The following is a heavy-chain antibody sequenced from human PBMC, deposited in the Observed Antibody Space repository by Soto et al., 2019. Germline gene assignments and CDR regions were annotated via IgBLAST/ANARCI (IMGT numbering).Heavy chain of an antibody. J-gene: IGHJ4*02. CDR1: GFVFNKYW. CDR3: VRDVGPITIFGEALSGYFDS. CDR2: IKDDESEK. D-gene: IGHD3-3*01. Sequence: EVQLLESGGGLVQPGGSLRLSCVASGFVFNKYWMSWVRQAPGKGPEWVASIKDDESEKYYVDSVKGRFTVSRDNAKNSASLHLNSLRVDDTAVYYCVRDVGPITIFGEALSGYFDSWGQGTLVTVSS. V-gene: IGHV3-7*03.